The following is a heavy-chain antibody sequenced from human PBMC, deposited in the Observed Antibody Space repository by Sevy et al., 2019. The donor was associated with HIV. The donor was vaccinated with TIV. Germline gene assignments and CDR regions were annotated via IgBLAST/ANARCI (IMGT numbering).Heavy chain of an antibody. J-gene: IGHJ5*02. V-gene: IGHV4-34*01. CDR1: GGSFSGYY. CDR2: INHSGST. CDR3: ARGRTIFGVVTTYNWFDP. Sequence: SDTLSLTCAVYGGSFSGYYWSWIRQPPGKGLEWIGEINHSGSTNYNPSLKSRVTISVDTSKNQFSLRLSSVTAADTAVYYCARGRTIFGVVTTYNWFDPWGQGTLVTVSS. D-gene: IGHD3-3*01.